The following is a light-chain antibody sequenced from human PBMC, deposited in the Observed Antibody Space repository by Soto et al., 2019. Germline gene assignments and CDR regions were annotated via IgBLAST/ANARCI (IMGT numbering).Light chain of an antibody. CDR1: SSDVGGYNY. Sequence: QSALTQPASVSGSPGQSITISCTGTSSDVGGYNYVSWYQQHPGDAPKLMIYHVTNRPSGVSNRFSGSKSGNTASLTISGLQAEDEADYYCSSYTSRTADILGTGTKV. CDR3: SSYTSRTADI. V-gene: IGLV2-14*03. J-gene: IGLJ1*01. CDR2: HVT.